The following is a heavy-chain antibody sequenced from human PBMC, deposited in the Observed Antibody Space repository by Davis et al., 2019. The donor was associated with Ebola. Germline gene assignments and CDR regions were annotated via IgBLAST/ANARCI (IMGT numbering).Heavy chain of an antibody. D-gene: IGHD3-10*01. V-gene: IGHV3-48*02. J-gene: IGHJ4*02. CDR1: GFTFSSYS. CDR2: ISSSSSTI. CDR3: ARDPLWFGEHYFDY. Sequence: PGGSLRLSCAASGFTFSSYSMNWVRQAPGKGLEWVSSISSSSSTIYYADSVKGRFTISRDNAKNSLYLQMNSLRDEDTAVYYCARDPLWFGEHYFDYWGQGTLVTVSS.